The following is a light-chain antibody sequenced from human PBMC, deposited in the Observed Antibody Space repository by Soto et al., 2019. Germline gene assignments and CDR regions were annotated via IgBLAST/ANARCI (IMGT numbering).Light chain of an antibody. V-gene: IGKV1-27*01. Sequence: DIQMTQSPTSLSASVGDRVTITCRARQGIRNFVAWYQQKPWKAPKLLIYAASTLQSAVPSRFSGSVSGTDFTLTINSLQPEDAATYSGQEYSSVPVFGPGTKVEIK. CDR1: QGIRNF. J-gene: IGKJ3*01. CDR2: AAS. CDR3: QEYSSVPV.